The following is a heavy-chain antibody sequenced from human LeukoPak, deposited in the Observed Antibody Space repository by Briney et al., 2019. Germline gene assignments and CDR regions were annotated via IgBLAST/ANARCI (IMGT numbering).Heavy chain of an antibody. CDR3: ATVLGDRSSTSCIHSQPNY. D-gene: IGHD2-2*01. J-gene: IGHJ4*02. CDR1: GYTFTSYG. Sequence: ASVKVSCKASGYTFTSYGISWVRQAPGQGLEWMGGFDPEDGETIYAQKFQGRVTMTEDTSTDTAYMELSSLRSEDTAVYYCATVLGDRSSTSCIHSQPNYWGQGTLVTVSS. CDR2: FDPEDGET. V-gene: IGHV1-24*01.